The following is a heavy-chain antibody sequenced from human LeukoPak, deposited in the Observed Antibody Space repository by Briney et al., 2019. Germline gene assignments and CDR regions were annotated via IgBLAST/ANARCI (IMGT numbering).Heavy chain of an antibody. CDR3: ARGYYDSSGYNN. D-gene: IGHD3-22*01. Sequence: SETLSLTCTVSGGSISSSSYYWGWIRQPPGKGLEWIGSIYYSGSTYYNPSLKSRVTISVDTSKNQFSLKLSSVTAADTAVYYCARGYYDSSGYNNWGQGTLVTVSS. CDR1: GGSISSSSYY. V-gene: IGHV4-39*01. J-gene: IGHJ4*02. CDR2: IYYSGST.